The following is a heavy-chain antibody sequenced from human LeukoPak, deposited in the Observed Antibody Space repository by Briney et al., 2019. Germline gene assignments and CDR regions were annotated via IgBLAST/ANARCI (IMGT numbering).Heavy chain of an antibody. V-gene: IGHV3-23*01. D-gene: IGHD2-15*01. CDR2: ISASSGGT. Sequence: GGSLRLSCAASGFTFSNSAMSWVRQAPGKGLEWVSAISASSGGTYYADSVKGRFTISRDNSKNTLYLQMNSLRAEDTAAYYCAKGGGHSHFDSWGQGTLVTVSS. J-gene: IGHJ4*02. CDR3: AKGGGHSHFDS. CDR1: GFTFSNSA.